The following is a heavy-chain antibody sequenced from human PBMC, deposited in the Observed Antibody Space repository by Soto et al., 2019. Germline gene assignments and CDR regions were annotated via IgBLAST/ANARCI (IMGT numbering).Heavy chain of an antibody. CDR3: ARETIVVVAAAILDV. J-gene: IGHJ6*03. Sequence: ASVKVSCKASGYTFTSYGISWVRQAPGQGLEWMGWISAYNGNTNYAQKLQGRGTMTTDTSTSTAYMELRSLRSDDTAVYYCARETIVVVAAAILDVWGKATTVTVCS. D-gene: IGHD2-2*01. V-gene: IGHV1-18*01. CDR1: GYTFTSYG. CDR2: ISAYNGNT.